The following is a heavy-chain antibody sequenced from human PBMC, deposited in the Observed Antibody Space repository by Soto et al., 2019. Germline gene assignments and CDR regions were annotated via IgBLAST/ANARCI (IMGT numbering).Heavy chain of an antibody. D-gene: IGHD3-3*01. CDR1: GGSFKSGSYS. Sequence: PSETLSLTCTVSGGSFKSGSYSWSWIRQPPGKGLEWIGYVYHTGRTSYNPSLKSRVSISMDTSKNQFSLNLDSVTAADTAVYLCATDFAYFDSWGQGTLVTVSS. J-gene: IGHJ4*02. CDR3: ATDFAYFDS. CDR2: VYHTGRT. V-gene: IGHV4-61*01.